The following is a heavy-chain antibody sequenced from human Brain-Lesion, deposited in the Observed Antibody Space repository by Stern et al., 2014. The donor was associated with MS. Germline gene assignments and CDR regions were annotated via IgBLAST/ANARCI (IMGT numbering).Heavy chain of an antibody. CDR2: IKEDGTEK. J-gene: IGHJ6*02. CDR1: GFTFGNYW. V-gene: IGHV3-7*01. D-gene: IGHD3-3*01. CDR3: ARVYNTIYGIVTQRGSGMDV. Sequence: EVQLVESGGGLVQPGGSLTISCTAAGFTFGNYWMTWVCQAPGKGLEWVANIKEDGTEKNYVDSVKGRFTISRDNARNSLYLQMNSLRVEDTALYYCARVYNTIYGIVTQRGSGMDVWGQGTTVIVSS.